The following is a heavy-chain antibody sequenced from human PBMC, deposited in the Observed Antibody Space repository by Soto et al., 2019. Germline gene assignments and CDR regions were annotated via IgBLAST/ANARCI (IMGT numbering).Heavy chain of an antibody. CDR3: AREAPITFGGVIAKSFDY. Sequence: QVQLVQSGAEVKKPGSSVKVSCKASGGTFSSYTISWVRQAPGQGLEWMGRIIPILGIANYAQKVQGRVTITADKSTSTAYMELSSLRSEDTAVYYCAREAPITFGGVIAKSFDYWGQGTLVTVSS. V-gene: IGHV1-69*08. CDR1: GGTFSSYT. D-gene: IGHD3-16*02. J-gene: IGHJ4*02. CDR2: IIPILGIA.